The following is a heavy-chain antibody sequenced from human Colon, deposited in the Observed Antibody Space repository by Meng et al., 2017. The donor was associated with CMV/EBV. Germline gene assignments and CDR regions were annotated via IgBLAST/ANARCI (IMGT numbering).Heavy chain of an antibody. D-gene: IGHD5-24*01. Sequence: SETLSLTCTVSGDSINNYYWSWIRQPPGKGLEWMGYIYYSGSTGTNYNPSLKSRVTISVDTSKNQFSLKLTSVTAADTAVYYCARVGGDGHNLRLYYFDYWGQGTLVTVSS. CDR3: ARVGGDGHNLRLYYFDY. J-gene: IGHJ4*02. CDR1: GDSINNYY. V-gene: IGHV4-59*01. CDR2: IYYSGSTGT.